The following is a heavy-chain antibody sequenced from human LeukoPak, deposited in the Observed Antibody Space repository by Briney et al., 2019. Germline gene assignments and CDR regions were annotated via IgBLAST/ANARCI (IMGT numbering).Heavy chain of an antibody. Sequence: ASVKVSCKASGYTFTGYYMHWVRQAPGQGLEWMGWISAYNGNTNYAQKLQGRVTMTTDTSTSTAYMELRSLRSDDTAVYYCARITKNHYYDSSGYRLTDYWGQGTLVTVSS. D-gene: IGHD3-22*01. CDR2: ISAYNGNT. J-gene: IGHJ4*02. CDR1: GYTFTGYY. V-gene: IGHV1-18*04. CDR3: ARITKNHYYDSSGYRLTDY.